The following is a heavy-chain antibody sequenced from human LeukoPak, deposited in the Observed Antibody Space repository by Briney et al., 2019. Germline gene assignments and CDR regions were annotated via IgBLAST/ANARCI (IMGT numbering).Heavy chain of an antibody. CDR2: INTNTGNP. D-gene: IGHD6-13*01. CDR1: GYTFTSYA. V-gene: IGHV7-4-1*02. Sequence: GASVKVSCKASGYTFTSYAMNWVRQAPAQGLEWMGWINTNTGNPTYAQGFTGRFVFSLDTSVSTAYLQISSLKAEDTAVYYCARVGSSSWYYYYGMDVWGQGTTVTVSS. J-gene: IGHJ6*02. CDR3: ARVGSSSWYYYYGMDV.